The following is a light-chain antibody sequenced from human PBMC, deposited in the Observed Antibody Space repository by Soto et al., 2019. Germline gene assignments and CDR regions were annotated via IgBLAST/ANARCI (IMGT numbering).Light chain of an antibody. V-gene: IGKV3-20*01. CDR1: QSISSSY. CDR3: QQYGSSRFT. J-gene: IGKJ3*01. Sequence: EIVLTQSPGTLSLSPGERATLSCRASQSISSSYLAWYQQKPGQAPRLLVYGASSRDTGIPARFSGSGSGTDFTLTISRLEPEDFAVYYCQQYGSSRFTFGPGTKVDIK. CDR2: GAS.